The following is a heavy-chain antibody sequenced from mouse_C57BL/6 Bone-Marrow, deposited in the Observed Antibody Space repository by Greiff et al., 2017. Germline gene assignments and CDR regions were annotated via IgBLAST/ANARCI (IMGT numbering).Heavy chain of an antibody. D-gene: IGHD2-5*01. Sequence: VHLVASWAELVKPGASVKMSCKASGYTFTTYPIEWMKQNHGKSLEWIGNFHPYNDDTKYNEKFKGKATLTVEKSSLTVYLELSRLTSDDSAVYYCARRSNYGGCDYWGQGTTLTVSS. CDR3: ARRSNYGGCDY. CDR2: FHPYNDDT. J-gene: IGHJ2*01. CDR1: GYTFTTYP. V-gene: IGHV1-47*01.